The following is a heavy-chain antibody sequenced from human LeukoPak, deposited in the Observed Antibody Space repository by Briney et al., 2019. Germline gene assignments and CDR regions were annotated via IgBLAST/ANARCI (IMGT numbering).Heavy chain of an antibody. V-gene: IGHV4-59*04. Sequence: TSETLSLTCTVSGGSVSSHYWYWIRQPPGKGLEWIGSIYHSGSTYYNPSLKSRLTMSIDTSTNQLSVSLNSVTAADTAVYYCARGRSGSYYDAFDIWGQGTMVTVSS. CDR1: GGSVSSHY. D-gene: IGHD1-26*01. CDR3: ARGRSGSYYDAFDI. J-gene: IGHJ3*02. CDR2: IYHSGST.